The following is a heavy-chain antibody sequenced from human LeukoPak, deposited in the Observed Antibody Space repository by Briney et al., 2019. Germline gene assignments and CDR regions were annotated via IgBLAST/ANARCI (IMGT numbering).Heavy chain of an antibody. J-gene: IGHJ3*02. CDR3: AKDYRYCTSTSCYGDDAFDI. CDR2: MSGSGVST. Sequence: GGTLRLSCAASGLTFSSYAMTWVRQATGKGLEWGSAMSGSGVSTYYADSVKGRFTIYRENTKNTLYLQISSLRAEDTAVYYCAKDYRYCTSTSCYGDDAFDIWGQGTMVTVSS. D-gene: IGHD2-2*01. CDR1: GLTFSSYA. V-gene: IGHV3-23*01.